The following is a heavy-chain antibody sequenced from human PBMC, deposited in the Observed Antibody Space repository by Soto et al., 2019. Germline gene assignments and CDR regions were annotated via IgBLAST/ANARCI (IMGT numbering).Heavy chain of an antibody. Sequence: PGGSLRLSCAASGFTFSSYSINWVRQAPGKGLEWVSSISSSSSYIYYADSVKGRFTISRDNAKNSLYLQMNSLRAEDTAVYYCARRDANYDFWSGYPDPFDYWGQGTLVTVSS. CDR1: GFTFSSYS. CDR3: ARRDANYDFWSGYPDPFDY. J-gene: IGHJ4*02. D-gene: IGHD3-3*01. V-gene: IGHV3-21*01. CDR2: ISSSSSYI.